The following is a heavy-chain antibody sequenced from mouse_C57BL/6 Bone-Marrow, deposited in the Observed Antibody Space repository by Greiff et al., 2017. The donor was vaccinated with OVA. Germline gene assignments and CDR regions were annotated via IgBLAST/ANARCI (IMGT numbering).Heavy chain of an antibody. Sequence: QVQLKQSGAELARPGASVKLSCKASGYTFTSYGISWVKQRTGQGLEWIGEIYPRSGNTYYNEKFKGKATLTADKSSSTAYIELRSLTSEDSAVYFCARSIYYGKTGYWGQGTTLTVSS. CDR3: ARSIYYGKTGY. CDR1: GYTFTSYG. J-gene: IGHJ2*01. D-gene: IGHD2-1*01. CDR2: IYPRSGNT. V-gene: IGHV1-81*01.